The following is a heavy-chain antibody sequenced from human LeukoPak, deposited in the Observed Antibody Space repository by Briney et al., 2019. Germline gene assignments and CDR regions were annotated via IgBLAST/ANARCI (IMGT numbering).Heavy chain of an antibody. J-gene: IGHJ3*01. CDR2: IYTSGST. Sequence: SETLSLTCTVSGGSISSGTYYWSWIRQPAGKGLEWIGRIYTSGSTNYNPSLKSRVTISVDTSKNQFSLKLSSVTAADTAIYYCARGTAWIDAFDFWGQGTMVTVSS. CDR1: GGSISSGTYY. V-gene: IGHV4-61*02. D-gene: IGHD2-8*02. CDR3: ARGTAWIDAFDF.